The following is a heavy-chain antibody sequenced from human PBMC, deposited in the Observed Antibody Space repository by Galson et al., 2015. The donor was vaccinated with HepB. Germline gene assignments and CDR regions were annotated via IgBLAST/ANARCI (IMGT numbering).Heavy chain of an antibody. V-gene: IGHV1-69*04. D-gene: IGHD6-6*01. CDR1: GGTFSSYT. J-gene: IGHJ4*02. CDR3: ARDGQLAPVGY. CDR2: IIPILGIA. Sequence: SVKVSCKASGGTFSSYTISWVRQAPGQGLEWMGRIIPILGIANYAQKFQGRVTITADKSTSPAYIELSSLRSEDTAVYYCARDGQLAPVGYWGQGTLGTVSS.